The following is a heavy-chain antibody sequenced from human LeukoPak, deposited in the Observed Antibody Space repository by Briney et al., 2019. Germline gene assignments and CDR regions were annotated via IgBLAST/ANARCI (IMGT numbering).Heavy chain of an antibody. CDR3: ARDSRVVVINVWFDP. CDR1: GFTFSSYS. V-gene: IGHV3-21*01. CDR2: ISSSSSYI. Sequence: GGSLRLSCAAFGFTFSSYSMNWVRQAPGKGLEWVSSISSSSSYIYYADSVKGRFTISRDNAKNSLYLQMNSLRVEDTAVYYCARDSRVVVINVWFDPWGQGTLVTVSS. J-gene: IGHJ5*02. D-gene: IGHD3-22*01.